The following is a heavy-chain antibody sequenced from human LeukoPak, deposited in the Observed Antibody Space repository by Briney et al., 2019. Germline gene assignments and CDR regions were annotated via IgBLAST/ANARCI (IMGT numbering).Heavy chain of an antibody. J-gene: IGHJ6*03. V-gene: IGHV3-23*01. Sequence: GGSLRLSCAASGFTFSSYAMSWVRQAPGKGLEWVSAISGSGGSTYYADSVKGRFTISRDNSKNTLYLQMNSLRAEDTAVYYCAKLELPGHYYYYYMDVWGKGTTVTVSS. CDR2: ISGSGGST. D-gene: IGHD1-7*01. CDR3: AKLELPGHYYYYYMDV. CDR1: GFTFSSYA.